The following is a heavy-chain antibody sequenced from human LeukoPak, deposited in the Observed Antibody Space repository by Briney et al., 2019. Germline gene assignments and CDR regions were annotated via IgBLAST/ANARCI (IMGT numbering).Heavy chain of an antibody. CDR3: ARDRGGSGPGTGY. V-gene: IGHV1-46*01. J-gene: IGHJ4*02. D-gene: IGHD3-10*01. CDR1: GYTFGTHW. CDR2: INPSGDFR. Sequence: ASVKVSCKASGYTFGTHWMHWVRQAPGQGLEWMGIINPSGDFRSYAQKFQGRVTVTRDMSTRTVYMELSDLEPEDTAVYYCARDRGGSGPGTGYWGQGTLVTVSS.